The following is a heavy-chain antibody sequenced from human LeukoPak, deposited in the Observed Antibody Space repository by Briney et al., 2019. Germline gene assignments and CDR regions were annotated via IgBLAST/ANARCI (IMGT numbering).Heavy chain of an antibody. D-gene: IGHD6-6*01. Sequence: ASVKVSCKASGGTFSSYAISWVRQAPGQGLEWMGGIIPIFGTTNYAQKFQDRVTITADKSTSTAYMELSSLRSEDTAVYYCARGLRQLVRSWHYWGQGTLVTVSS. CDR3: ARGLRQLVRSWHY. V-gene: IGHV1-69*06. J-gene: IGHJ4*02. CDR1: GGTFSSYA. CDR2: IIPIFGTT.